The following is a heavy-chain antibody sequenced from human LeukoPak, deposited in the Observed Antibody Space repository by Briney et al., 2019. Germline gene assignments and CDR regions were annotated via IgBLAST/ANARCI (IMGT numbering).Heavy chain of an antibody. Sequence: GGSLRLSCAASGFTFSRYGVHWVRQAPGKGLEWVSSISSSSSYIYYADSVKGRFTISRDNAKNSLYLQMNSLRAEDTAVYYCARGLDGYNPFDYWGQGTLVTVSS. J-gene: IGHJ4*02. CDR1: GFTFSRYG. CDR3: ARGLDGYNPFDY. CDR2: ISSSSSYI. V-gene: IGHV3-21*01. D-gene: IGHD5-24*01.